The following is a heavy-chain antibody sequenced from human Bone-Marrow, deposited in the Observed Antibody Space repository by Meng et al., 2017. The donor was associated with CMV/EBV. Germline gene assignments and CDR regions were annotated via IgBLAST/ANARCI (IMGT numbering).Heavy chain of an antibody. CDR1: GFTFSSYW. J-gene: IGHJ4*02. CDR3: ARDRCDFWSGYFCY. Sequence: GGSRRPSCAASGFTFSSYWMSWVRQAPGKGLEWVANIKQDGSEKYYVDSVKGRFTISRDNAKNSLYLQMNSLRAEDTAVYYCARDRCDFWSGYFCYWGQGTLVTVSS. D-gene: IGHD3-3*01. V-gene: IGHV3-7*01. CDR2: IKQDGSEK.